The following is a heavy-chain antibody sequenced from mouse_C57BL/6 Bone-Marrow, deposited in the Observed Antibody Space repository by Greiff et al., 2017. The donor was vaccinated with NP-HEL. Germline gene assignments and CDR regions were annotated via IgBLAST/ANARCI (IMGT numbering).Heavy chain of an antibody. J-gene: IGHJ3*01. CDR3: ARWDYYGSSLAWFAY. CDR1: GYTFTSYW. D-gene: IGHD1-1*01. V-gene: IGHV1-59*01. CDR2: IDPSDSYT. Sequence: QVQLQQSGAELVRPGTSVKLSCKASGYTFTSYWMHWVKQRPGQGLEWIGVIDPSDSYTNYNQKFKGKATLTVDTSSSTAYMQLSSLTSEDSAVYYCARWDYYGSSLAWFAYWGQGTLVTVSA.